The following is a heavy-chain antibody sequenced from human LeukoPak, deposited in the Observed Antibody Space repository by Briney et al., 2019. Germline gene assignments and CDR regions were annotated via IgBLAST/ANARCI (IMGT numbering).Heavy chain of an antibody. CDR3: ARGRGYRYYFDY. CDR2: IYTSGST. J-gene: IGHJ4*02. V-gene: IGHV4-61*02. D-gene: IGHD3-16*02. CDR1: GGSISSGSYY. Sequence: SETLSLTCTVSGGSISSGSYYWSWIRQPAGKGLEWIGRIYTSGSTNYNPSLKSQVTISVDTSKNQFSLKLSSVTAADTAVYYCARGRGYRYYFDYWGQGTLVTVSS.